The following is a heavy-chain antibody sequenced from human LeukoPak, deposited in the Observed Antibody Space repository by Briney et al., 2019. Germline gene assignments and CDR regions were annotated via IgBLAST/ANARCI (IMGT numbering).Heavy chain of an antibody. V-gene: IGHV4-61*02. CDR2: IYTSGST. D-gene: IGHD2-8*01. J-gene: IGHJ5*02. CDR1: GASISSCSYF. Sequence: SETLSLTCTVSGASISSCSYFWSWIRQPAGKGLEWIGRIYTSGSTNYNPSLKSRVTISVDTSKNQFSLKLRSVTAADTAVYYCARALCINGICEWFDPWGQGTLVTVSS. CDR3: ARALCINGICEWFDP.